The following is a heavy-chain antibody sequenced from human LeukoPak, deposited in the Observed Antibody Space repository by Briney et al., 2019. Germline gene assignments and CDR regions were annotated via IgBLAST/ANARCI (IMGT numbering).Heavy chain of an antibody. CDR2: IYTSGST. J-gene: IGHJ6*03. Sequence: SETLSLTCTVSRVSIRSYYWSWIREPAGKGLEWIGRIYTSGSTNYTPSLTSRVTMSVDTSKNQFCLKLSSVSAADTAVYYCARDRVRIVTLSQYYYYMDVWGKGTTVTVSS. CDR3: ARDRVRIVTLSQYYYYMDV. CDR1: RVSIRSYY. V-gene: IGHV4-4*07. D-gene: IGHD1-26*01.